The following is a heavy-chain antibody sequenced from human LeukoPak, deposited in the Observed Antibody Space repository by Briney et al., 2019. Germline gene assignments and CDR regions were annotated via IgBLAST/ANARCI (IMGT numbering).Heavy chain of an antibody. CDR3: AKGSLKSSGSFLGTSDS. V-gene: IGHV3-53*01. Sequence: PGGSLRLSCAASEFSVGSNYMTWVRQAPGKGLERVSLIYSGGRTYYADSVKGRFTISRDNSKTTLFLQMNSLRAEDTAIYYCAKGSLKSSGSFLGTSDSWGQGTLVTVSS. J-gene: IGHJ4*02. CDR2: IYSGGRT. D-gene: IGHD3-10*01. CDR1: EFSVGSNY.